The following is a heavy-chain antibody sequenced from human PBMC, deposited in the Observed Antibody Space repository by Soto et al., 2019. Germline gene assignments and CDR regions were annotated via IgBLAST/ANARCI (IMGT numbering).Heavy chain of an antibody. CDR1: GFTVSSNY. V-gene: IGHV3-53*01. Sequence: EVQLVESGGGLIQPGGSLRLSCAASGFTVSSNYMSWVRQAPGKGLEWVSVIYSGGSTYYADSVKGRFTISRDNSKNTLYLQMNSLRAEDTAVYYCARGLNWGTWYYYYYGMDGWGQGTTVTVSS. J-gene: IGHJ6*02. D-gene: IGHD7-27*01. CDR2: IYSGGST. CDR3: ARGLNWGTWYYYYYGMDG.